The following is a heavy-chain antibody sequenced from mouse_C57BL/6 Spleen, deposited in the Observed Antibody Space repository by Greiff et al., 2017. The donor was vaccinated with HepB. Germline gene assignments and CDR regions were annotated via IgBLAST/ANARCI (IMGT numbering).Heavy chain of an antibody. J-gene: IGHJ3*01. D-gene: IGHD3-2*02. V-gene: IGHV1-39*01. CDR2: INPNYGTT. Sequence: VQLQQSGPELVKPGASVKISCKASGYSFTDYNMNWVKQSNGKSLEWIGVINPNYGTTSYNQKFKGKATLTVDQSSSTAYMQRNSLTSEDSAVYYCARWRGSGDVGEFAYWGQGTLVTVSA. CDR1: GYSFTDYN. CDR3: ARWRGSGDVGEFAY.